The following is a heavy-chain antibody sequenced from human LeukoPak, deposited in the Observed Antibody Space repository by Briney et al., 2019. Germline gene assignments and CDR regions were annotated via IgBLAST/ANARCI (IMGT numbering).Heavy chain of an antibody. Sequence: GGSLRLSCAASGFTFSSYEMNWVRQAPGKGLEWVSYISSSGSTIYYADSVKGRFTISRDNAKNTLYLQMNSLRAEDTAVYYCARRGAVAGTFDYWGQGTLVTVSS. CDR2: ISSSGSTI. J-gene: IGHJ4*02. V-gene: IGHV3-48*03. D-gene: IGHD6-19*01. CDR3: ARRGAVAGTFDY. CDR1: GFTFSSYE.